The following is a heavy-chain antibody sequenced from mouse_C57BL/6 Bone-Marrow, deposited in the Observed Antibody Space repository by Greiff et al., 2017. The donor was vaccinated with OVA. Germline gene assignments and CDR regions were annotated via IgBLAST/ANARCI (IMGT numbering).Heavy chain of an antibody. Sequence: DVKLQESGPELVKPGASVKIPCKASGYTFTDYNMDWVKQSHGKSLEWIGDINPNNGGTIYNQKFKGKATLTVDKSSSTAYMELRSLTSEDTAVYYCAKSPYDYFFHAMDYWGQGTSVTVSS. CDR2: INPNNGGT. CDR1: GYTFTDYN. CDR3: AKSPYDYFFHAMDY. J-gene: IGHJ4*01. D-gene: IGHD2-4*01. V-gene: IGHV1-18*01.